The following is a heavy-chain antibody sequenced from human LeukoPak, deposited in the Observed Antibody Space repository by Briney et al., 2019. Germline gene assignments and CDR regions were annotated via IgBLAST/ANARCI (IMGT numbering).Heavy chain of an antibody. D-gene: IGHD3-9*01. V-gene: IGHV5-51*01. CDR1: GYSFTSYW. CDR2: IYPGDSDI. Sequence: GESLKISCKGSGYSFTSYWIGWVRPMPGKGVEWMGIIYPGDSDIRYSPSFQGQVTISTDKSISTAYLQWSSLKASDTAMYYCASGYYDLLTGSYYFDYWGQGTLVTVSS. J-gene: IGHJ4*02. CDR3: ASGYYDLLTGSYYFDY.